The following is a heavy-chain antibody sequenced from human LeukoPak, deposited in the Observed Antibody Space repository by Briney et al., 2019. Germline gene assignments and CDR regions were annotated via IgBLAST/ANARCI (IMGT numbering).Heavy chain of an antibody. CDR1: GYTFTDDY. J-gene: IGHJ4*02. D-gene: IGHD3/OR15-3a*01. CDR2: THPRTGAT. Sequence: ASVKVSCKASGYTFTDDYMHGVRQGPGQRREWMGWTHPRTGATNSAQKFQGRVTMTRDTSISTAYMELSRLSSDDTAVYYCARDISRMAGLYYFDSWGQGTLVTVSS. V-gene: IGHV1-2*02. CDR3: ARDISRMAGLYYFDS.